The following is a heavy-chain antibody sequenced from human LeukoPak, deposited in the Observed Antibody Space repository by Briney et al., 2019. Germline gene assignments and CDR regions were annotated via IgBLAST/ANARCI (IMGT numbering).Heavy chain of an antibody. Sequence: PGGSLRLSCAASGFTFSSYGMRWVRHTPGTGLEWVSAIGVSGNPTYYADSVKGRFTVSRDNSKNTLYLQMDSLRAEDTAVYYCAKSSSRSYFDYWGQGTLVTVSS. CDR2: IGVSGNPT. CDR1: GFTFSSYG. CDR3: AKSSSRSYFDY. D-gene: IGHD2-2*01. J-gene: IGHJ4*02. V-gene: IGHV3-23*01.